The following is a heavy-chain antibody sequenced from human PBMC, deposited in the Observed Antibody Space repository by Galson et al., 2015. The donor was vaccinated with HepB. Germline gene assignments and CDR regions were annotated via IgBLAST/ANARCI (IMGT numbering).Heavy chain of an antibody. CDR2: IIPIFGTA. CDR3: ARDRSSSTSWLGYMDV. V-gene: IGHV1-69*13. D-gene: IGHD2-2*01. CDR1: GGTFSSYA. J-gene: IGHJ6*03. Sequence: SVKVSCKASGGTFSSYAISWVRQAPGQGLEWMGGIIPIFGTANYAQKFQGRVTITADESTSTAYMELSSLRSEDTAVYYCARDRSSSTSWLGYMDVWGKGTTVTVSS.